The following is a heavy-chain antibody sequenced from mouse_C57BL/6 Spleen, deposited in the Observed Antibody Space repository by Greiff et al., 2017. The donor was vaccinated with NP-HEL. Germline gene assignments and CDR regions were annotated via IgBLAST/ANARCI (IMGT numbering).Heavy chain of an antibody. CDR1: GYTFTSYW. Sequence: QVQLQQPGAELVRPGTSVKLSCKASGYTFTSYWMHWVKQRPGQGLEWIGVIDPSDSYTNYNQKFKGKATLTVDTSSSTAYMQLSSLTSEDSAVYYCARPPKLGEGQGGYWYFDVWGTGTTVTVSS. J-gene: IGHJ1*03. CDR3: ARPPKLGEGQGGYWYFDV. V-gene: IGHV1-59*01. CDR2: IDPSDSYT. D-gene: IGHD4-1*01.